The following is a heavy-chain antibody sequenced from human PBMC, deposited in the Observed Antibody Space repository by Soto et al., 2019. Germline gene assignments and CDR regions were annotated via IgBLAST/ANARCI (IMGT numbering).Heavy chain of an antibody. CDR1: GYSFTSYW. V-gene: IGHV5-10-1*01. CDR3: ARQGSSSSLTYYYGMDV. D-gene: IGHD6-6*01. J-gene: IGHJ6*02. Sequence: PGESLKISCKGSGYSFTSYWISWVRQMPGKGLEWKGRIDPSDSYTNYSPSFQGHVTISADKSISTAYLQWSSLKASDTAMYYCARQGSSSSLTYYYGMDVWGQGTTVTVSS. CDR2: IDPSDSYT.